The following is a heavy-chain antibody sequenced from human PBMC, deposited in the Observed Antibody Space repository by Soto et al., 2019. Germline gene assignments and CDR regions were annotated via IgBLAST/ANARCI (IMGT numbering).Heavy chain of an antibody. Sequence: GASVKVSCKASGYTFTSYGISWVRQAPGQGLEWMGWISAYNGNTNYAQKLQGRVTMTTDTSTSTAYMELRSLRSDDTALYYCARDRSLYGDNDAFDIWGQGTMVTVSS. V-gene: IGHV1-18*01. CDR3: ARDRSLYGDNDAFDI. CDR2: ISAYNGNT. CDR1: GYTFTSYG. J-gene: IGHJ3*02. D-gene: IGHD4-17*01.